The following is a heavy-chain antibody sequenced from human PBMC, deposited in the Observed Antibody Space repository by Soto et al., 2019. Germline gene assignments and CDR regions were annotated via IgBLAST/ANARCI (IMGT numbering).Heavy chain of an antibody. CDR1: GLTFRRYW. Sequence: GASLRLSCEASGLTFRRYWLHWVRQVPGKGLVWVSSINSDGTSSTYADSVKGRFTISRDNAKNMIYLQMNSLRAEDTAIYYCSSYDFLSGHHLPCAWGPGTMGTLSS. CDR3: SSYDFLSGHHLPCA. D-gene: IGHD3-3*01. V-gene: IGHV3-74*03. CDR2: INSDGTSS. J-gene: IGHJ4*03.